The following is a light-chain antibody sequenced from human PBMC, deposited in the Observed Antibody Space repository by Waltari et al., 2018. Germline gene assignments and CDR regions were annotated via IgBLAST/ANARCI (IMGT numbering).Light chain of an antibody. CDR2: IHN. J-gene: IGLJ3*02. CDR3: AAWDDSLAAWV. V-gene: IGLV1-44*01. CDR1: TSNIGSST. Sequence: QSVLTQPPSASGAPGQSVTISCSGSTSNIGSSTVNWYQQLTGPAPKLLNSIHNERASWAPDLYAAPTAGTSAAMAIGGLQSEDEAHYSCAAWDDSLAAWVCGGGTKLTVL.